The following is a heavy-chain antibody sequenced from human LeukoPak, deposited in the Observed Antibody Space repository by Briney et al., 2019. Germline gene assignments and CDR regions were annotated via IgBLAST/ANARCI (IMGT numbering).Heavy chain of an antibody. CDR1: GFTFSSYE. V-gene: IGHV3-48*03. D-gene: IGHD5-24*01. Sequence: PGGSLRLSCAASGFTFSSYEMNWVRQAPGKGLEWVSYISSSGSTIYYADSVKGRFTISRDNAKNSLCLQMNSLRAEDTAVYYCARLSRDGYAFDYWGQGTLVTVSS. J-gene: IGHJ4*02. CDR2: ISSSGSTI. CDR3: ARLSRDGYAFDY.